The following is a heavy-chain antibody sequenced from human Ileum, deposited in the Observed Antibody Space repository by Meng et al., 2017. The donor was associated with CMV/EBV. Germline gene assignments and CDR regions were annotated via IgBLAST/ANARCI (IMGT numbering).Heavy chain of an antibody. CDR1: GFTFSSRW. J-gene: IGHJ6*02. CDR3: AKDFVDMVVTRGYYYGMDV. CDR2: IKQDGSEK. V-gene: IGHV3-7*01. D-gene: IGHD4/OR15-4a*01. Sequence: GGSLRLSCAASGFTFSSRWMSWVRQAPGKGLEWVANIKQDGSEKYYVDSVKGRFTISRDNAKNSLYLQMNSLRAEDTAVYYCAKDFVDMVVTRGYYYGMDVWGQGTTVTVSS.